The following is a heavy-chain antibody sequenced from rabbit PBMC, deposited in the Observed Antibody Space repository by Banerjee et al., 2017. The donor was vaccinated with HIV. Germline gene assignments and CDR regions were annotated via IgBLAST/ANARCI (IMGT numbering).Heavy chain of an antibody. Sequence: QEQLEESGGGLVQPEGSLTLTCTASAFSFSNKYVMCWVRQAPGKGLEWIACIYTDSDGTWYASWVNGRFTITRSTSLNTVTLQMTSLTAADTATYFCARGDTGSRHSPFNLWGQGTLVTVS. V-gene: IGHV1S43*01. D-gene: IGHD1-1*01. CDR1: AFSFSNKYV. CDR3: ARGDTGSRHSPFNL. CDR2: IYTDSDGT. J-gene: IGHJ4*01.